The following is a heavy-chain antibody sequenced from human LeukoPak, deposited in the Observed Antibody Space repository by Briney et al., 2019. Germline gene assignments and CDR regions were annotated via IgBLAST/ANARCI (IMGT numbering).Heavy chain of an antibody. CDR2: ISGSGGST. Sequence: PGGSLRLSCAASGFTFSSYAMSWVRQAPGKGLEWVSAISGSGGSTYYADSVKGRFTISRDNSKNTLYLQMNSLRAEDTAVYYCAKEPYDWSGYYHPEYFQPWGQGTLVTGSS. D-gene: IGHD3-22*01. CDR1: GFTFSSYA. J-gene: IGHJ1*01. V-gene: IGHV3-23*01. CDR3: AKEPYDWSGYYHPEYFQP.